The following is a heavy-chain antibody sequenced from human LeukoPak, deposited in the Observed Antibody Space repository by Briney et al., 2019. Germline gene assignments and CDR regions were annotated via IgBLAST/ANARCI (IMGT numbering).Heavy chain of an antibody. CDR3: ARDDILTGYGQVWFDP. J-gene: IGHJ5*02. CDR1: GYTFTSYG. V-gene: IGHV1-18*01. CDR2: ISAYNGNT. Sequence: GASVKVSCKASGYTFTSYGISWVRQAPGQGLERMGWISAYNGNTNYAQKLRGRVTMTTDTSTSTAYMELRSLRSDDTAVYYCARDDILTGYGQVWFDPWGQGTLVTVSS. D-gene: IGHD3-9*01.